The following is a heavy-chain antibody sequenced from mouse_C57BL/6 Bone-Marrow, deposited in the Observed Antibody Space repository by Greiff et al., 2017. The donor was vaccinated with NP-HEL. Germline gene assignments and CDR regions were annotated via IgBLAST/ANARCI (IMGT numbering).Heavy chain of an antibody. CDR3: ARGENYYGSSYPYWYFDV. Sequence: VVEPGASVKLSCKATGYTFTGYWIEWVKQRPGHGLEWIGEILPGSGSTNYNEKFKGKATFTADTSSNTAYMQLSSLTTEDSAIYYCARGENYYGSSYPYWYFDVWGTGTTVTVSS. J-gene: IGHJ1*03. CDR1: GYTFTGYW. V-gene: IGHV1-9*01. CDR2: ILPGSGST. D-gene: IGHD1-1*01.